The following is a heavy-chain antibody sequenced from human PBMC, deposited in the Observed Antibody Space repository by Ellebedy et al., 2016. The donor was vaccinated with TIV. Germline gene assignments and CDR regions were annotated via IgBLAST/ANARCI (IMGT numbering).Heavy chain of an antibody. CDR3: AKVRGDGRSFRYGMDV. CDR1: GFTFSYYA. V-gene: IGHV3-30*04. Sequence: GGSLRLXXSASGFTFSYYAMHWVRRAPGKGLEWVAVTSRDGGFTYYADSVRGRFTISRDDSRSTLYLDMNSLKPEDTAVYYCAKVRGDGRSFRYGMDVWGPGTTVTVSS. CDR2: TSRDGGFT. J-gene: IGHJ6*02. D-gene: IGHD4-17*01.